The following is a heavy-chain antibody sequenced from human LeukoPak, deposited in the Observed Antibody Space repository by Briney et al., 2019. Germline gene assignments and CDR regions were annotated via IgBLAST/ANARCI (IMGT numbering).Heavy chain of an antibody. J-gene: IGHJ5*02. CDR1: GFTLNKYW. V-gene: IGHV3-74*01. Sequence: PGGSLRLSCEASGFTLNKYWMHWVRQARWKGLVWVSRITGDGSDIAYADSVKGRFTVSRDDAKNTLFLQMNSLRVEDTAIYYCARDAYTTTSNWLDPWGQGTLVTVSS. CDR3: ARDAYTTTSNWLDP. D-gene: IGHD4-17*01. CDR2: ITGDGSDI.